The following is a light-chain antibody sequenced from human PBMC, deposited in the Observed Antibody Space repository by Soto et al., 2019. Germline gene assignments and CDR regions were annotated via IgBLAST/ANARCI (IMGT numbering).Light chain of an antibody. CDR1: QRVISY. CDR2: DAS. V-gene: IGKV3-11*01. J-gene: IGKJ4*01. Sequence: EIVLTQSPATLSLSPGERATLSCRASQRVISYLAWYKQKPGKAPRLLIYDASNRATGIPARFRGSGSGTDFTLTIISIEPEDFAVYYFQQRSNWPPLTFGVVTKVEIK. CDR3: QQRSNWPPLT.